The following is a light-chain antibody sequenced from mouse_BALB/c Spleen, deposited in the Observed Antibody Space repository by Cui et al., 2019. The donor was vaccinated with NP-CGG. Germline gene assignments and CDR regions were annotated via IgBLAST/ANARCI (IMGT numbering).Light chain of an antibody. CDR2: GTN. V-gene: IGLV1*01. J-gene: IGLJ1*01. CDR3: ALWYSNHWV. CDR1: TGAVTTSNY. Sequence: QAVVTQESALTTSPRETVTLTCRSSTGAVTTSNYANWVQEKPDHVFTGLIGGTNNRAPGVPARFSGSLIGDKAALTITGAQTEDEAIYFCALWYSNHWVFGGGTKLTVL.